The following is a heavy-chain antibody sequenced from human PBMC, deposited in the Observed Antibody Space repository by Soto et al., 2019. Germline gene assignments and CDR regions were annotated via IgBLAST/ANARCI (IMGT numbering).Heavy chain of an antibody. Sequence: GGSLRLSCVASGFRFSDHSMNWVRQAPGKGLEWVSYITSSGDSIYYADSVKGRFTVSRDNAKDSLFLQMNSLRDEDTAVYYCARLPKGSRVTSSIDYWG. CDR1: GFRFSDHS. V-gene: IGHV3-48*02. J-gene: IGHJ4*01. CDR3: ARLPKGSRVTSSIDY. D-gene: IGHD4-17*01. CDR2: ITSSGDSI.